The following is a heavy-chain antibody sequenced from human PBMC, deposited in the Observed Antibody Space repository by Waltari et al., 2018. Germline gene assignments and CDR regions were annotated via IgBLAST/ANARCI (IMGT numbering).Heavy chain of an antibody. Sequence: QVQLQESGPGLVKPSETLSLTCTVAGGSISSYYWRWIRQPPGKGLEWIGYIYYSGSTNYNPSLKSRVTISVDTSKNQFSLKLSSVTAADTAVYYCARRRYYSSPFDYWGQGTLVTVSS. CDR2: IYYSGST. J-gene: IGHJ4*02. CDR1: GGSISSYY. D-gene: IGHD2-15*01. V-gene: IGHV4-59*01. CDR3: ARRRYYSSPFDY.